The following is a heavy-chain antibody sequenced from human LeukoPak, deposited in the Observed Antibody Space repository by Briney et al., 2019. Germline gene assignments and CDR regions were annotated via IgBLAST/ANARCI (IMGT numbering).Heavy chain of an antibody. CDR3: ARDGPAAGAFDF. Sequence: GGSLRLSCAASGFTFSSYEMNWVRQAPGKGLEWVSYISSSGSTIYYADSVKGRFTISRDNAKNSLYLQMDSLRAEDTAFYYCARDGPAAGAFDFWGQGTVVTVSS. D-gene: IGHD6-13*01. CDR2: ISSSGSTI. V-gene: IGHV3-48*03. J-gene: IGHJ3*01. CDR1: GFTFSSYE.